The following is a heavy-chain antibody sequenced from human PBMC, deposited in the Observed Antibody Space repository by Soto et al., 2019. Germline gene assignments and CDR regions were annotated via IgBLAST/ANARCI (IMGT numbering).Heavy chain of an antibody. Sequence: QVQLVQSGAEVKKPGASVKVSCKASGYTFTSYYMHWVRQAPGQGLEWMGIINPSGGSTSYGQKFQGRVTMPKDTSTSTVYMELSSLRSEDTAVYYCARASVAGTFGHSYFDYWGQGTLVTVSS. CDR2: INPSGGST. CDR1: GYTFTSYY. CDR3: ARASVAGTFGHSYFDY. J-gene: IGHJ4*02. D-gene: IGHD6-19*01. V-gene: IGHV1-46*01.